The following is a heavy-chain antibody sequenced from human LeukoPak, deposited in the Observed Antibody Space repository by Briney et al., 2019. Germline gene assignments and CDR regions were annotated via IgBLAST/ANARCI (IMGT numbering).Heavy chain of an antibody. CDR3: ARDKIVGATRWFDP. CDR2: IYHSGST. D-gene: IGHD1-26*01. Sequence: SETLSLTCTVSGYSISSGYYWGWIRQPPGKGLEWIGSIYHSGSTYYNPSLKSRVTISVDTSKNQFSLKLSSVTAADTAVYYCARDKIVGATRWFDPWGQGTLVTVSS. J-gene: IGHJ5*02. CDR1: GYSISSGYY. V-gene: IGHV4-38-2*02.